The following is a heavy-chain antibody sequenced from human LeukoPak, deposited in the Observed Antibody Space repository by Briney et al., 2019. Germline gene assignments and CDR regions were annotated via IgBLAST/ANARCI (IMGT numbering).Heavy chain of an antibody. CDR2: INTGGSA. V-gene: IGHV3-53*01. D-gene: IGHD1-26*01. J-gene: IGHJ5*01. Sequence: GGSLRLSCAASGFPFSPNYMSWVRHVPGTGLEWVSVINTGGSAFYADSVKGRFTISRDNSNNTLYLQMNSLRAEDTAVYYCARVRRQVGSRWFDSWGQGILVTVSS. CDR1: GFPFSPNY. CDR3: ARVRRQVGSRWFDS.